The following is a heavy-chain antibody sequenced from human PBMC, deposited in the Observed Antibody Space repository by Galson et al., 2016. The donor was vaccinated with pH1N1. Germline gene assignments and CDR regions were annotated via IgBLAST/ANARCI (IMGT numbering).Heavy chain of an antibody. J-gene: IGHJ4*02. CDR1: GFAFSNYW. D-gene: IGHD6-13*01. Sequence: SLRLSCAASGFAFSNYWMSWVRQAPGKGLEWVANINQTGSVQYYVASVKGRFTISRDNAKNSLSLQMNSRTAEATAVYYWARAIFAAAAVWGQGTLVTVSS. V-gene: IGHV3-7*03. CDR2: INQTGSVQ. CDR3: ARAIFAAAAV.